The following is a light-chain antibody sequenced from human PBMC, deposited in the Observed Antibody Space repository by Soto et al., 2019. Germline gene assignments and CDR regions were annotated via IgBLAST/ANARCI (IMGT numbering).Light chain of an antibody. CDR3: QQYNTSPRT. Sequence: EIVLTQSPATLSLSPGERATLSCRASQSVSSSYLAWYQQKPGQAPRLLIYGASNRATGIPDRFSGSGSGTDFTLTISRLEPEDFAVYYCQQYNTSPRTFGQGTKVDI. CDR2: GAS. V-gene: IGKV3-20*01. J-gene: IGKJ1*01. CDR1: QSVSSSY.